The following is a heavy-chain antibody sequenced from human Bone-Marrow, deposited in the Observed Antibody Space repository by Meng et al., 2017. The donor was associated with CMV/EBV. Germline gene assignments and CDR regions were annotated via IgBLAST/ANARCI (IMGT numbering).Heavy chain of an antibody. CDR2: IKQDGGQK. CDR1: GFTFSNYW. D-gene: IGHD5-12*01. V-gene: IGHV3-7*01. CDR3: ARHNIVATVESYYFGMDV. J-gene: IGHJ6*02. Sequence: GESLKISCVASGFTFSNYWMNWVRQAPRKGLEWVANIKQDGGQKYYVDSVKGRFTISRDNAKNSLYLQMNGLRADDTAVYFCARHNIVATVESYYFGMDVWGQGTTVTVSS.